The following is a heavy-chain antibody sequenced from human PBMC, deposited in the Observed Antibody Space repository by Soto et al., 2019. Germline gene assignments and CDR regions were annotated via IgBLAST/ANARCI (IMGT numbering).Heavy chain of an antibody. CDR1: GANTGNVGGS. CDR2: IYYSGST. J-gene: IGHJ4*02. CDR3: ARTPYYYDSSGYDFGF. Sequence: YSVDGANTGNVGGSRIWIRQLPGKGLEWIGYIYYSGSTNYNPSLKSRVTISVDTSKNQFSLKLSSVTAADTAVYYCARTPYYYDSSGYDFGFWGQGTLVTVSS. V-gene: IGHV4-61*08. D-gene: IGHD3-22*01.